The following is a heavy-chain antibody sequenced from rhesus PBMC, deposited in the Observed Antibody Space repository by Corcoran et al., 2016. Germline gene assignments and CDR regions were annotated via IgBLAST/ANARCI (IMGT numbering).Heavy chain of an antibody. V-gene: IGHV4-65*01. J-gene: IGHJ4*01. D-gene: IGHD1-32*01. Sequence: QLQLQESGPGLVKPSETLSVTCAVSGGSVSSSNWWSWIRQPPGKGLEWIGYISGSSGSTYYNPSLKSRVTISTDTSKNQFSLKLSSVTAVDTAVYYCARDPKAMTLDYWGQGVLVTVSS. CDR2: ISGSSGST. CDR1: GGSVSSSNW. CDR3: ARDPKAMTLDY.